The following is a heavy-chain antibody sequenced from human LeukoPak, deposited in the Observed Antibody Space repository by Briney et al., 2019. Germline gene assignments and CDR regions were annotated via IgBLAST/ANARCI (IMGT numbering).Heavy chain of an antibody. CDR3: ASTPVVGATSNDY. CDR1: GVTVGSNY. CDR2: IYSGGST. J-gene: IGHJ4*02. V-gene: IGHV3-66*01. Sequence: GGSLRLSCAVSGVTVGSNYMSWVRQAPGQGLEWVSVIYSGGSTYYADSVKGRFTISRDNSKNTLCLQMNSLRAEDTAVYYCASTPVVGATSNDYWGQGTLVSVSS. D-gene: IGHD1-26*01.